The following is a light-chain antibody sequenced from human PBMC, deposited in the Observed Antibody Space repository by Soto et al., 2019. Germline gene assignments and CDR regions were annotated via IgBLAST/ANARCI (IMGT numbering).Light chain of an antibody. CDR2: DVS. CDR1: SSDVGGYNS. Sequence: QSVLTQPASVSGSPGQSITISCTGTSSDVGGYNSVSWYQQHPGKAPQLMIYDVSYRPSGVSDRFSGSKSGNTASLTVSRLRAEDEADYYCSSYASTATRVFGGGTKVTVL. CDR3: SSYASTATRV. J-gene: IGLJ3*02. V-gene: IGLV2-14*01.